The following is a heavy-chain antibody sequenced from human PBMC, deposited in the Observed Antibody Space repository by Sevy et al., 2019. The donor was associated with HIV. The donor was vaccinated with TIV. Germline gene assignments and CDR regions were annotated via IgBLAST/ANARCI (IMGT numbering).Heavy chain of an antibody. Sequence: GGSLRLSCEASGFSFSDYWMTWVHQAPGKGLEWVANMRQDGREKYYVDSVKGRFTISRDNAKNSLYLQMNSLRAEDTAVYYCARGVFGSGSRLGLGYWGQGTLVTVSS. CDR3: ARGVFGSGSRLGLGY. CDR1: GFSFSDYW. J-gene: IGHJ4*02. D-gene: IGHD3-10*01. CDR2: MRQDGREK. V-gene: IGHV3-7*03.